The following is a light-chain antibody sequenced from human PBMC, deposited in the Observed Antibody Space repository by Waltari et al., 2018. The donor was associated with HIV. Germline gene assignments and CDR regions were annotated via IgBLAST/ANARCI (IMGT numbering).Light chain of an antibody. V-gene: IGLV6-57*01. Sequence: NFMLTQPHSVSESPGKTVPLSFTSSSGSVASNYVQWYQQRPGSSPTPVIDEDNQSPSGVPDRFSGSIDSSSNSASLTISGLKTEDEADYYCQSYDSRNHVVFGGGTKLTVL. CDR2: EDN. CDR1: SGSVASNY. CDR3: QSYDSRNHVV. J-gene: IGLJ2*01.